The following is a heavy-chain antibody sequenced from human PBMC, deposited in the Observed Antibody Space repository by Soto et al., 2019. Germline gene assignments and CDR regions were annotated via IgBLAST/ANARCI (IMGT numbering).Heavy chain of an antibody. CDR3: ARVEVGATGTDYYYYYGMDV. D-gene: IGHD1-26*01. Sequence: SQTLSLTCAISGDSVSSNSSAWNWIRQSPSRGLEWLGRTYYRSKWYNDYAVSVKSRITINPDTSKNQFSLQLNSVTPEDTAVYYCARVEVGATGTDYYYYYGMDVWGQGTTVTVSS. V-gene: IGHV6-1*01. J-gene: IGHJ6*02. CDR2: TYYRSKWYN. CDR1: GDSVSSNSSA.